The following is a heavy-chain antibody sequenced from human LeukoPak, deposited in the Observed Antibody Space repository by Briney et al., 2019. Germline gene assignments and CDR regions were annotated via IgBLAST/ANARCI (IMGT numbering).Heavy chain of an antibody. V-gene: IGHV3-21*01. D-gene: IGHD6-19*01. CDR2: ISGSSNYI. CDR1: GFTFSSYF. Sequence: PGGSLRLSCAASGFTFSSYFMNWVRQAPGKGLEWVSCISGSSNYIYYADSVKGRFTTSRDNAKNSLYLQMNSLKADDTAVYYCTRGAGTGWRFDSWGQGTLVTVSS. CDR3: TRGAGTGWRFDS. J-gene: IGHJ4*02.